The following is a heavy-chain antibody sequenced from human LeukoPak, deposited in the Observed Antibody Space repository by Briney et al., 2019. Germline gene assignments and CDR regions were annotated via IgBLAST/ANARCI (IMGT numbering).Heavy chain of an antibody. Sequence: ASVKVSCKASGYTFTSYGISWVRQAPGQGLEWMGWISAYSGNTNYAQKFQGRVIMTTDTSTNTASMELRSLTSDDTAVYYCARGFCSGGSCYPPDALDIWGLGTLVTVSS. CDR1: GYTFTSYG. CDR2: ISAYSGNT. CDR3: ARGFCSGGSCYPPDALDI. D-gene: IGHD2-15*01. V-gene: IGHV1-18*01. J-gene: IGHJ3*02.